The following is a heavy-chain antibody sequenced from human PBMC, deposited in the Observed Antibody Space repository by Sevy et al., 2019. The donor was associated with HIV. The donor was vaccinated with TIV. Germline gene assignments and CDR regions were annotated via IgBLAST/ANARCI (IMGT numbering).Heavy chain of an antibody. V-gene: IGHV1-69*13. J-gene: IGHJ6*02. CDR3: ARDRGFSSTSENGMDV. D-gene: IGHD2-2*01. CDR2: IIPIFGTA. CDR1: GGTFSKYA. Sequence: ASVKVSCKASGGTFSKYAITWVRQAPGQGLEWMGGIIPIFGTANYAQKFQGRVTITADESTRPAYRELSSLETEDTAVYYRARDRGFSSTSENGMDVCGQGTTVTDSS.